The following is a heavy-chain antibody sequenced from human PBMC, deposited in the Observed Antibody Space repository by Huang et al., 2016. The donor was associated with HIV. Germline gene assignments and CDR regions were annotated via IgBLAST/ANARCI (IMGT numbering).Heavy chain of an antibody. CDR3: ARLSTTWYFDY. Sequence: EVQLVQSGAEVKKPGESLKISCKGSGYSFTSYWIGWGRQMPGKGLEGMGISYPGDSDTRYSPAFQGKVTISADKSISTAYLQWSSLKASDTAMYYCARLSTTWYFDYWGQGTLVTVSS. D-gene: IGHD1-1*01. CDR1: GYSFTSYW. CDR2: SYPGDSDT. V-gene: IGHV5-51*01. J-gene: IGHJ4*02.